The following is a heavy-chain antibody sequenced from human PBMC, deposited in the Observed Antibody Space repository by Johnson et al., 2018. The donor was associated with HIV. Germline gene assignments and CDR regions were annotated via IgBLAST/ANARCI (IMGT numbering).Heavy chain of an antibody. CDR1: GFTFSSFW. CDR2: ISYDGSNK. D-gene: IGHD1-1*01. Sequence: QVQLVESGGGLVQPGGSLRLSCAASGFTFSSFWMTWVRQAPGKGLEWVAVISYDGSNKYYADSVKGRFPISRDNSKNTLYLQMNSLRAEDTAVYFCAKDSTQHVEVERRDDAFDIWPRDNGHRLF. CDR3: AKDSTQHVEVERRDDAFDI. J-gene: IGHJ3*02. V-gene: IGHV3-30*18.